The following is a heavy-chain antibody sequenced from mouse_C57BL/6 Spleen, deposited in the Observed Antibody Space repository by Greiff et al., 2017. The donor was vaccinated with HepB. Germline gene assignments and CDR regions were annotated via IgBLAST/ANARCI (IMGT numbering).Heavy chain of an antibody. CDR2: ISDGGSYT. Sequence: EVKLVESGGGLVKPGGSLKLSCAASGFTFSSYAMSWVRQTPEKRLEWVATISDGGSYTYYPDNVKGRFTISRDNAKNNLYLQMSHLKSEDTAMYDCARDRKLGEGYAMDYWGQGTSVTVSS. V-gene: IGHV5-4*01. J-gene: IGHJ4*01. D-gene: IGHD4-1*01. CDR3: ARDRKLGEGYAMDY. CDR1: GFTFSSYA.